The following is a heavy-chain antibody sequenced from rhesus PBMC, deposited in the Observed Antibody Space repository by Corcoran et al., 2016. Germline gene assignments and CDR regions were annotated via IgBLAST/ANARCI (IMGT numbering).Heavy chain of an antibody. CDR3: ARPTISSAYYFDY. D-gene: IGHD3-3*01. CDR1: GGSISGGYD. Sequence: QVQLQESGPGLVQPSETLSLTCAVSGGSISGGYDWSWIRQPPGKGLEWIGYIYGSSGSTNYNPSLKNRVTISKDTSKNQFSLKLSSVTAADTAVYYCARPTISSAYYFDYWGQGVLVTVSS. V-gene: IGHV4-76*01. J-gene: IGHJ4*01. CDR2: IYGSSGST.